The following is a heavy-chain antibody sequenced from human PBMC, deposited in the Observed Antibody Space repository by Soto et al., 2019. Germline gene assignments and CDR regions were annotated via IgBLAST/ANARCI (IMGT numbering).Heavy chain of an antibody. CDR1: GGSISSYY. CDR3: ARDQAVVIPAVNGHYYYYMDL. V-gene: IGHV4-59*01. D-gene: IGHD2-2*01. CDR2: IYYSGST. Sequence: SETLSLTCTVSGGSISSYYWSWIRQPPGKGLEWIGYIYYSGSTNYNPSLKSRVTISVDTSKNQFSLKLSSVTAADTAVYYCARDQAVVIPAVNGHYYYYMDLSGQGTTVGVSS. J-gene: IGHJ6*03.